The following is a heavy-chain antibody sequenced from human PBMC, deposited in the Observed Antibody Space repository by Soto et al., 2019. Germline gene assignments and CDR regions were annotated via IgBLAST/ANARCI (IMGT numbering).Heavy chain of an antibody. J-gene: IGHJ5*02. CDR2: ISAYNGNT. V-gene: IGHV1-18*04. CDR3: ARDLAAAAGPLFDT. Sequence: ASVKVSCKASGYTFTSYGISWVRQAPGQGLEWMGWISAYNGNTNYAQKLQGRVTMNKDTSTSKAYMELRRLRSDDTDVYYCARDLAAAAGPLFDTWGQATMVTVSS. D-gene: IGHD6-13*01. CDR1: GYTFTSYG.